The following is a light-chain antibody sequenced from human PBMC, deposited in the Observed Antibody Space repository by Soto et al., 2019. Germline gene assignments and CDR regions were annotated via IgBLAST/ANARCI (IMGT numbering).Light chain of an antibody. CDR3: QQRSNCPFT. CDR1: QSVSSY. V-gene: IGKV3-11*01. Sequence: DIVLTQSPATLSLSPGERATLSCRASQSVSSYLSWYQHRPGQAPRLLIYDASTRATGIPARFSGGASGTDFSLTISSLQPEDVSVSYCQQRSNCPFTFGQGTRLEIK. J-gene: IGKJ5*01. CDR2: DAS.